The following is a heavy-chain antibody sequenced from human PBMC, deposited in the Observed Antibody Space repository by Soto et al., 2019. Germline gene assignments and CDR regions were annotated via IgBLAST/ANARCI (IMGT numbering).Heavy chain of an antibody. J-gene: IGHJ4*02. Sequence: EVQLVESGGGLVQPGESLRLSCVASGFALSNYWINWVRQAPGKGLEWMANIKQDGSEKNYVDSVKGRFTISRDNARNSLYLQMNSLRAEDTAAYYCATETSTWGCWGQGTLVTVSS. CDR2: IKQDGSEK. CDR3: ATETSTWGC. CDR1: GFALSNYW. D-gene: IGHD7-27*01. V-gene: IGHV3-7*05.